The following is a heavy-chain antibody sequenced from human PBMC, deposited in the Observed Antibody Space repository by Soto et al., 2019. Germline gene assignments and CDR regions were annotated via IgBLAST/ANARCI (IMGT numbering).Heavy chain of an antibody. Sequence: QVQLQESGPGLVKPSQTLSLTCTVSGGSISSGSYYWTWSRQQQGKGLELIGYIDYSGRTYYNPSLKSRVTISVDTSKNQFPLKLSSVTAADTAVYSCARQRPEAPYFDYWGQGTLVTVSS. CDR2: IDYSGRT. V-gene: IGHV4-31*03. D-gene: IGHD6-25*01. CDR3: ARQRPEAPYFDY. CDR1: GGSISSGSYY. J-gene: IGHJ4*02.